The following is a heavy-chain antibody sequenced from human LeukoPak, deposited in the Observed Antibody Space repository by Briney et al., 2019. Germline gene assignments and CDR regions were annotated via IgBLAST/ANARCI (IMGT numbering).Heavy chain of an antibody. CDR1: GFTFSSYA. Sequence: PGGSLRLSCAASGFTFSSYAMSWVRQAPGKGLEWVSAISGGGGSTYYADSVKSRFTISRDNSKNTLYLQMNSLRAEDTAVYYCAKCPHSGVALVDYWGQGTLVTVSS. D-gene: IGHD2-8*01. CDR2: ISGGGGST. CDR3: AKCPHSGVALVDY. V-gene: IGHV3-23*01. J-gene: IGHJ4*02.